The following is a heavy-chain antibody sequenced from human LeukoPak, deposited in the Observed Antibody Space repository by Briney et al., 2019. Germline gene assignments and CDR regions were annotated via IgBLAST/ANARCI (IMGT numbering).Heavy chain of an antibody. V-gene: IGHV3-23*01. CDR3: AKVRYSSSWYLRSGFDY. CDR1: GFTFSSYA. Sequence: GGSLRLSCAASGFTFSSYAMSWVRQAPGKGLEWVSAISGSGGSTYYAGSVKGRFTISRDNSKNTLYLQMNSLRAEDTAVYYCAKVRYSSSWYLRSGFDYWGQGTLVTVSS. J-gene: IGHJ4*02. CDR2: ISGSGGST. D-gene: IGHD6-13*01.